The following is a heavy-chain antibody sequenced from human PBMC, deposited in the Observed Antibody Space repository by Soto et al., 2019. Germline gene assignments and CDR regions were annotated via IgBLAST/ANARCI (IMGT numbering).Heavy chain of an antibody. Sequence: EVQLVESGGALVQPGGSLRLSCFGFTFRSNWLTWVRQAPGKGLEWVANISPDGRDKYYVDSVKGRFSISRDNAKSLLDLQMNSLRAEDTAVYYCVTRGGDTVPGGQGTLVTVSS. J-gene: IGHJ4*02. V-gene: IGHV3-7*01. CDR2: ISPDGRDK. CDR3: VTRGGDTVP. CDR1: GFTFRSNW. D-gene: IGHD2-21*02.